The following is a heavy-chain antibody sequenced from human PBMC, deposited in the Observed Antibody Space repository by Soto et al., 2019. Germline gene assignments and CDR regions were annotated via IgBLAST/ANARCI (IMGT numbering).Heavy chain of an antibody. Sequence: VGSLRLSCTASGFTFSTSAMSWVRQAPGRGLEWVSGISGSGAGTYYADSVKGRFTISRDNSKNTLYLQMSGLRAEDAAVYYCAKGPTVFGAVISFDYYYGMYVWGQGTPVTVSS. CDR1: GFTFSTSA. CDR3: AKGPTVFGAVISFDYYYGMYV. V-gene: IGHV3-23*01. J-gene: IGHJ6*02. D-gene: IGHD3-3*01. CDR2: ISGSGAGT.